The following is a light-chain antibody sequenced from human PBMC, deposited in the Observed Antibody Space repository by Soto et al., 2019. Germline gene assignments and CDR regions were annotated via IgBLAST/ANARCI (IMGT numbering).Light chain of an antibody. J-gene: IGLJ3*02. CDR3: VLYKGSGISV. CDR2: NTN. V-gene: IGLV8-61*01. CDR1: SGSVSTSYY. Sequence: QAVVTQEPSFSVSPGGTVTLTCGLSSGSVSTSYYPSWYQQTPGQAPRTLIYNTNTRSSGVPDRFSGSILGNKAALTVTGAQADDESNYYCVLYKGSGISVFGGGTKLTVL.